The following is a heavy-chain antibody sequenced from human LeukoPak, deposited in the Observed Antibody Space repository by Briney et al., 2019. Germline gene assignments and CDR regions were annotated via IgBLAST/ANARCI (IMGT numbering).Heavy chain of an antibody. D-gene: IGHD1-26*01. CDR2: ISAYNGNT. Sequence: ASVKVSCKASGYTFTSYGISWVRQAPGQGLEWMGWISAYNGNTNYAQKLQGRVTMTTDTSTSTAYMELRSLRSDDTAVYYCARVPLVGATPRWVSRFDYWAREPWSPSPQ. V-gene: IGHV1-18*01. J-gene: IGHJ4*02. CDR1: GYTFTSYG. CDR3: ARVPLVGATPRWVSRFDY.